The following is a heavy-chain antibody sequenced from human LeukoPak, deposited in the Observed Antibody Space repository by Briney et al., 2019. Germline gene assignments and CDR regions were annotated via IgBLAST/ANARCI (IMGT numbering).Heavy chain of an antibody. Sequence: GGSLRLSCAASGFTVSSNYMSWVRQAPGKGLEWVSIIYSGGSTSYADSVKGRFTISRDNSKNTLYLQMNSLRAEDTAVYYCARDGPRSSGSYPIWGQGAMVTVSS. CDR2: IYSGGST. D-gene: IGHD3-10*01. CDR3: ARDGPRSSGSYPI. CDR1: GFTVSSNY. V-gene: IGHV3-53*01. J-gene: IGHJ3*02.